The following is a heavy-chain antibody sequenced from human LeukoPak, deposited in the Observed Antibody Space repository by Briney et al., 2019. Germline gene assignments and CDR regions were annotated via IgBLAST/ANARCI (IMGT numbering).Heavy chain of an antibody. CDR1: GFTFSSYA. CDR3: AKPGAVAGKIFQWRSAEYFQH. V-gene: IGHV3-23*01. J-gene: IGHJ1*01. D-gene: IGHD6-19*01. Sequence: GGSLRLPCAASGFTFSSYAMSWVRQAPGKGLEWVSAISGSGGSTYYADSVKGRFTISRDNSKNTLYLQMNSLRAEDTAVYYCAKPGAVAGKIFQWRSAEYFQHWGQGTLVTVSS. CDR2: ISGSGGST.